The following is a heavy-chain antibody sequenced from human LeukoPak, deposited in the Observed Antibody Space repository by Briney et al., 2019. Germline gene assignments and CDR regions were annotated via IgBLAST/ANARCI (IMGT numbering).Heavy chain of an antibody. CDR1: GFTFSSYA. Sequence: PTGGSLRLSCAASGFTFSSYAMSWVRQAPGKGLEWVSAISGSGGSTYYADSVKGRFTISRDNSKNTLYLQMNSLRAEDTAVYYCARGQKSTPFDYWGQGTLVTVSS. D-gene: IGHD1-1*01. CDR2: ISGSGGST. J-gene: IGHJ4*02. CDR3: ARGQKSTPFDY. V-gene: IGHV3-23*01.